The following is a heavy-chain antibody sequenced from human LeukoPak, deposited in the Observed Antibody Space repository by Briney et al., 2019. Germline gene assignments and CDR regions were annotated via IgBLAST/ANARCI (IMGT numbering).Heavy chain of an antibody. Sequence: GGSLRLSCAASGFTVSSNYMSWVRQAPGKGLEWVSVIYSGGSTYYADSVKGRFTISRDNAKNSLYLQMNSLRAEDTAVYYCARGKPFYYDSSGYPYYFDYWGQGTLVTVSS. CDR2: IYSGGST. CDR1: GFTVSSNY. J-gene: IGHJ4*02. V-gene: IGHV3-53*01. CDR3: ARGKPFYYDSSGYPYYFDY. D-gene: IGHD3-22*01.